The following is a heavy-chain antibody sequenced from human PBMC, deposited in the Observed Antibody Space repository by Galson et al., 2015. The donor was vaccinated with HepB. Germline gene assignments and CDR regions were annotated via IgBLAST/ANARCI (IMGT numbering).Heavy chain of an antibody. D-gene: IGHD1-26*01. Sequence: EILSLTCTVSGGSISGYYWTWIRQTPGKGLECIGHKYHSGDTTYNPSLRSRVTISLDTSKNQFSLSLNAITAADTGIYYCARDLGSGRFPWDYHYGMDVWGQGTAVSVSS. CDR2: KYHSGDT. CDR3: ARDLGSGRFPWDYHYGMDV. J-gene: IGHJ6*02. V-gene: IGHV4-59*01. CDR1: GGSISGYY.